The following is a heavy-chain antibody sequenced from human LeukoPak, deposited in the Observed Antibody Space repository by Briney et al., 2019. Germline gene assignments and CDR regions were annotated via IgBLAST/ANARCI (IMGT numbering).Heavy chain of an antibody. CDR1: GFTFSSYA. J-gene: IGHJ4*02. Sequence: PGGSLRLSCAASGFTFSSYAMSWVRQAPGKGLEWVSAISGSGGSTYYADSVKGRFTISRDNSKNTLYLQMNSLRAADTAVYYCAKAPIVVVPAASESWGQGTLVTVSS. CDR2: ISGSGGST. V-gene: IGHV3-23*01. CDR3: AKAPIVVVPAASES. D-gene: IGHD2-2*01.